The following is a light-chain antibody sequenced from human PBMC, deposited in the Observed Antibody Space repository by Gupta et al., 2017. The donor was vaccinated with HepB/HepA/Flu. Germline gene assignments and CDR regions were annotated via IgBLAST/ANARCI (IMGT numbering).Light chain of an antibody. J-gene: IGKJ5*01. V-gene: IGKV2-28*01. CDR2: LGS. CDR3: MQGLHTPTT. Sequence: DTVMTQSPVSLSVTPGGTADISCWSSQSLFHSNGNNYLDWYLQKPGQSPQLLIYLGSNRASGVPDRFSGSGSGTDFTLKISRVEAEDVGVYYCMQGLHTPTTFGQGTRLEIK. CDR1: QSLFHSNGNNY.